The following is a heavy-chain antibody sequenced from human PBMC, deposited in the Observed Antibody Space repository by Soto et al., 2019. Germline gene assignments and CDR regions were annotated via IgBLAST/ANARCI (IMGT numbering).Heavy chain of an antibody. J-gene: IGHJ4*02. Sequence: PGGSLRLSCAASGFTFSSYSMNWVRQAPGKGLEWVSYISSSSSTIYYADSVKGRFTISRDNAKNSLYLQMNSLRDEDTAVYYCARDLEDGSGAPFDYWGQGTLVTVSS. V-gene: IGHV3-48*02. CDR2: ISSSSSTI. CDR3: ARDLEDGSGAPFDY. CDR1: GFTFSSYS. D-gene: IGHD3-10*01.